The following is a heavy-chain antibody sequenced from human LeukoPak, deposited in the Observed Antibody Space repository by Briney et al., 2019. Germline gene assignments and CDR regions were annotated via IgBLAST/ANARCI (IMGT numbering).Heavy chain of an antibody. CDR3: AREARVYGEGEWFDP. CDR2: INAGNGNT. V-gene: IGHV1-3*01. D-gene: IGHD3-16*01. CDR1: GYTFTSFA. J-gene: IGHJ5*02. Sequence: ASVKVSCKASGYTFTSFAMHWVRQAPGQRLEWMGWINAGNGNTKYSQKFQGRVTITRDTSASTAYMELSSLRSEDTAVYYCAREARVYGEGEWFDPWGQGTLVTVSS.